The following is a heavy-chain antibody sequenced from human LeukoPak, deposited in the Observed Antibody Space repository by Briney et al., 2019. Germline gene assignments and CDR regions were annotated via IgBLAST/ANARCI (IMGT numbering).Heavy chain of an antibody. J-gene: IGHJ6*02. CDR3: ARDELYFDFLGPGNKDYGMDR. CDR1: GFPFEKYN. V-gene: IGHV3-48*02. D-gene: IGHD3-3*01. CDR2: ISSSSDTI. Sequence: GGSLRLSCAAAGFPFEKYNMNWVRQAPGKGLDWVSYISSSSDTIYYADSVKGRFTISRDNAKNSLYLQMNSLRDEDTAVYYCARDELYFDFLGPGNKDYGMDRWGQGTTVTVSS.